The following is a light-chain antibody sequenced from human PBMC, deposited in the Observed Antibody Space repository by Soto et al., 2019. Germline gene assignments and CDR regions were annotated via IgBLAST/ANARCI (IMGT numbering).Light chain of an antibody. V-gene: IGLV2-14*01. CDR3: SSYTSSSTHVV. CDR2: EVS. Sequence: QSALTQPASVSGSPGQSITISCTGTSSDGGGYNYVSWYQQHPGKAPKLMIYEVSNRPSGVSNRFSGSKSGKTASLTISGLQAEDEADYYCSSYTSSSTHVVFGGGTQLTVL. J-gene: IGLJ2*01. CDR1: SSDGGGYNY.